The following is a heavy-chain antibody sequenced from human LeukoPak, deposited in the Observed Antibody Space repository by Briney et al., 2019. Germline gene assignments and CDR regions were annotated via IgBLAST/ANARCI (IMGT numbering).Heavy chain of an antibody. CDR1: GFSLSNARLG. J-gene: IGHJ4*02. CDR2: IFSNDEK. CDR3: ARTHYDILTGYFHFDY. V-gene: IGHV2-26*01. D-gene: IGHD3-9*01. Sequence: SGPTLLKPTATPTVTCTVSGFSLSNARLGVSWIRQPQRKAMEWLEHIFSNDEKSYGTSLKSRLTIPKDTSTSQVVLTMTNMDPVDTATYYCARTHYDILTGYFHFDYWGQGTLVTVSS.